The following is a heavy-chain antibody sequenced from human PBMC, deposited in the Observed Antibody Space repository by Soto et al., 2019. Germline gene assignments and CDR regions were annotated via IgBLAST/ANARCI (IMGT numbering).Heavy chain of an antibody. D-gene: IGHD3-22*01. Sequence: GGSQRLSCAASGFTSRSYWRHWVRQAPGKGLVWVSRISNDGTSTNYADSVKGRFTISRDNAKNTVYLEMNSLRAEDTAVYYCARDWYYYDTSDHFSADAFDIWGQGTTVTVSS. CDR1: GFTSRSYW. CDR2: ISNDGTST. V-gene: IGHV3-74*01. CDR3: ARDWYYYDTSDHFSADAFDI. J-gene: IGHJ3*02.